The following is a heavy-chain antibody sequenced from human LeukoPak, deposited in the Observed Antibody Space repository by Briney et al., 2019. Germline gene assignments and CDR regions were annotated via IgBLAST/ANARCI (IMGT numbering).Heavy chain of an antibody. CDR1: GFTFSNYG. Sequence: PGGSLRLSCAASGFTFSNYGMHWVRQAPGKGLEWVAVISYEGSAQYYIDSVKGRFTISRDNSKNTLNLQMNSLGAEDTGVYYCAKEQDPRTSAQLDYWGPGTLVTVSS. V-gene: IGHV3-30*18. CDR2: ISYEGSAQ. CDR3: AKEQDPRTSAQLDY. D-gene: IGHD2-2*01. J-gene: IGHJ4*02.